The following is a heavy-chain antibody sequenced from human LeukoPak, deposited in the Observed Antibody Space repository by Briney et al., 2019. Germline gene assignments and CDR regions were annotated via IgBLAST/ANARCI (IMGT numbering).Heavy chain of an antibody. J-gene: IGHJ4*02. D-gene: IGHD1-26*01. CDR1: GFNFSNAW. CDR3: TSPFRSGRYFGFDY. V-gene: IGHV3-15*01. CDR2: IKSKIVGGAT. Sequence: GGSLRLSCAASGFNFSNAWMSWVRQAPGKGLEWVGCIKSKIVGGATDYSAPVKGRFTTSRDDSKNTLYLQMNSLNTEDTAVYYCTSPFRSGRYFGFDYWGQGALVSVSS.